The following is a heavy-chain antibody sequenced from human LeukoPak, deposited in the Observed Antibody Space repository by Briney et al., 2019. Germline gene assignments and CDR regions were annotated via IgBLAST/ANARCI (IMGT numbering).Heavy chain of an antibody. CDR2: ISYDGSNK. CDR3: AKEGRYYDFDY. D-gene: IGHD3-22*01. J-gene: IGHJ4*02. V-gene: IGHV3-30*18. Sequence: GRSLRLSCAASGFTFSSYGMHWVRQAPGKGLEWVAVISYDGSNKYYADSVKGRFTISRDNSKNTLYLQMNSLRAEGTAVYYCAKEGRYYDFDYWGQGTLVTVSS. CDR1: GFTFSSYG.